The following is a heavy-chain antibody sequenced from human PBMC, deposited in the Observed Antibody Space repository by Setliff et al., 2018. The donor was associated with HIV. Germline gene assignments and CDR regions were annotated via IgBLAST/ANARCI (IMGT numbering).Heavy chain of an antibody. CDR1: GFTFSNYA. V-gene: IGHV3-30*04. D-gene: IGHD3-9*01. CDR3: AIGLLTGEIDY. J-gene: IGHJ4*02. Sequence: PGGSLRLSCAASGFTFSNYALHWVRQAPGKGLEGVAVISYDGSNKYYADSVKGRFTISRDNSKNSLYLQMNSLRAEDTAVYYCAIGLLTGEIDYWGQGTLVTVSS. CDR2: ISYDGSNK.